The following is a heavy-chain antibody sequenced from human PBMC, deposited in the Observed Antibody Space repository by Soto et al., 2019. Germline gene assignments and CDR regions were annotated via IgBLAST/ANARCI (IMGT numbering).Heavy chain of an antibody. CDR2: IYYSGST. CDR1: GGSISSYY. CDR3: ARDVKWFDP. J-gene: IGHJ5*02. Sequence: SETLSLTCTVSGGSISSYYWSWIRQPPGKGLEWIGYIYYSGSTNYNLPLKSRVTIPVDTSKNQFSLKLSSVTAADTAVYYCARDVKWFDPWGQGTLVTVSS. V-gene: IGHV4-59*01.